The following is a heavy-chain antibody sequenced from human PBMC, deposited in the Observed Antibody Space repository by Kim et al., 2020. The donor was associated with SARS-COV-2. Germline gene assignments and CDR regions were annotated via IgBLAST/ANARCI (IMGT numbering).Heavy chain of an antibody. CDR3: ATGGTIYYYYGMDV. CDR1: GYTFTSYA. CDR2: INAGNGNT. V-gene: IGHV1-3*01. D-gene: IGHD3-3*01. J-gene: IGHJ6*02. Sequence: ASVKVSCKASGYTFTSYAMHWVRQAPGQRLEWMGWINAGNGNTKYSQKFQGRVTITRDTSASTAYMELSSLRSEDTAVYYCATGGTIYYYYGMDVWGQGTTVTVSS.